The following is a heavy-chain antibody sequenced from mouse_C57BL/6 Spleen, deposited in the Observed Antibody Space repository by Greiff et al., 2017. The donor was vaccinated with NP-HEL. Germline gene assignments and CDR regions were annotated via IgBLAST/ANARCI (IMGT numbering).Heavy chain of an antibody. CDR2: INPNNGGT. J-gene: IGHJ1*03. CDR1: GYTFTDYY. CDR3: ARSGGSSTMVTRYFDV. D-gene: IGHD2-1*01. Sequence: EVQLQQSGPELVKPGASVKISCKASGYTFTDYYMNWVKQSHGKSLEWIGDINPNNGGTSYNQKFKGKATLTVDKSSSTAYMELRSLTSEDSAVYYCARSGGSSTMVTRYFDVWGTGTTVTVSS. V-gene: IGHV1-26*01.